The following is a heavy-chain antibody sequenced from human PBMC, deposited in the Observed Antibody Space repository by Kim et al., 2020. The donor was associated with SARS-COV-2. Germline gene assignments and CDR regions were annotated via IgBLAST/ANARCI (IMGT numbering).Heavy chain of an antibody. CDR2: INPSGGST. V-gene: IGHV1-46*01. J-gene: IGHJ5*02. D-gene: IGHD3-3*01. Sequence: ASVKVSCKASGYTFTSYYMHWVRQAPGQGLEWMGIINPSGGSTSYAQKFQGRVTMTRDTSTSTVYMELSSLRSEDTAVYYCARDTEGSIFGVVIKGPWFDPWGQGTLVTVSS. CDR1: GYTFTSYY. CDR3: ARDTEGSIFGVVIKGPWFDP.